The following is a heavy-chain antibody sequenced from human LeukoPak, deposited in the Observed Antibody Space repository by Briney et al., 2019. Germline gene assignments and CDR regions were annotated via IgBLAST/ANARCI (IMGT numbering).Heavy chain of an antibody. CDR3: SRGPIQLWVHNGVDV. CDR1: GFNFGDHA. V-gene: IGHV3-49*04. Sequence: GGSLRLSCTTSGFNFGDHAMTWVRQAPGKGLEWVGFIRSKAYRGTTEYAASVKGRFTISRDDSKSVAYLQMNSLKSEDTAVYYCSRGPIQLWVHNGVDVWGQGTTVTVSS. D-gene: IGHD5-18*01. CDR2: IRSKAYRGTT. J-gene: IGHJ6*02.